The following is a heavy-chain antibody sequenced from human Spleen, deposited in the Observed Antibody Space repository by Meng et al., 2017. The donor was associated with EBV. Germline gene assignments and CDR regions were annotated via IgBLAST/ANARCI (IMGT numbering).Heavy chain of an antibody. J-gene: IGHJ5*02. CDR1: GGSTSSGGNV. CDR2: IYHIGST. D-gene: IGHD3-10*01. CDR3: AGNYGGNLGWIDP. V-gene: IGHV4-30-2*01. Sequence: QLQVQPSRSGLVDPSHTLSLPCTSSGGSTSSGGNVLSWIRQPPGKGLEWIGYIYHIGSTYYNPSLKSRVTMSVDRSKNQFSLRLTSVTAADTAVDYCAGNYGGNLGWIDPWGQGTLVTVSS.